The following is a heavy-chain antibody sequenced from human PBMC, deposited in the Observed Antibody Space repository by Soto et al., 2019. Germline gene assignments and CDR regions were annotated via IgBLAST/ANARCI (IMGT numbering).Heavy chain of an antibody. J-gene: IGHJ5*02. CDR1: GGSISSGDYY. CDR3: ARVPIVVVVAATRGNCFDP. CDR2: IYYSGST. Sequence: SETLSLTCTVSGGSISSGDYYWSWIRQPPGEGLEWIGYIYYSGSTYYNPSLKSRVTISVDTSKNQFSLKLSSVTAADTAVYYCARVPIVVVVAATRGNCFDPWGQGTLVTVSS. V-gene: IGHV4-30-4*01. D-gene: IGHD2-15*01.